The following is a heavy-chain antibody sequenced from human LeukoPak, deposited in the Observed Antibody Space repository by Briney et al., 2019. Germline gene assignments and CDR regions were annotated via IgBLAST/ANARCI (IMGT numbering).Heavy chain of an antibody. Sequence: PGGSLRLSCAASGFTFSTYGMHWVRQAPGKGLEWVAVIWYDGSNKYYADSVKGRFTISRDNSKNTLYLQMNSLRAEDTAVYYCAREASSGSPRGYFDYWGQGTLVTVSS. D-gene: IGHD1-26*01. J-gene: IGHJ4*02. CDR1: GFTFSTYG. CDR2: IWYDGSNK. V-gene: IGHV3-33*01. CDR3: AREASSGSPRGYFDY.